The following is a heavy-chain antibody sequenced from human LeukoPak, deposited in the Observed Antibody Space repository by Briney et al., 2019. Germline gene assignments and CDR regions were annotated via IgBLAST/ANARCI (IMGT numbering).Heavy chain of an antibody. D-gene: IGHD4-17*01. CDR2: IYYSGST. Sequence: SETLSLTCTVSGGSISSSSYYWGWIRQPPGKGLEWIGSIYYSGSTNYNPSLKSRVTISVDTSKNQFSLKLSSVTAADTAVYYCARDSSYGDYVSGMDVWGQGTTVTVSS. V-gene: IGHV4-39*07. CDR1: GGSISSSSYY. J-gene: IGHJ6*02. CDR3: ARDSSYGDYVSGMDV.